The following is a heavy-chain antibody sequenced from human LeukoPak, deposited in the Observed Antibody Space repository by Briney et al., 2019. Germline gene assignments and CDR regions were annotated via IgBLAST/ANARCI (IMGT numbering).Heavy chain of an antibody. CDR1: GYTFTGYY. D-gene: IGHD4-11*01. Sequence: ASVKVSCKASGYTFTGYYMHWVRQAPGQGLEWMGWINPNSGGTNYAQKLQGRVTMTTDTSTSTAYMELRSLRSDDTAVYYCARGDDYSNYVYYYYMDVWGKGTTVTVSS. J-gene: IGHJ6*03. V-gene: IGHV1-2*02. CDR2: INPNSGGT. CDR3: ARGDDYSNYVYYYYMDV.